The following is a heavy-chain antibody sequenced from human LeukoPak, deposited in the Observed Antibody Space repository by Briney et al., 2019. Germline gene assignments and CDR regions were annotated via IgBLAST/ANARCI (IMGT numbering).Heavy chain of an antibody. J-gene: IGHJ4*02. D-gene: IGHD3-16*02. Sequence: SGGSLRLSCAASGSTFDDYGMSWVRQAPGKGLEWVSGINWNGGSTGYADSVKGRFTISRDNAKNSLYLQMNSLRAEDTALYYCARDREGDDYVWGSYRPYYFDYWGQGTLVTVSS. V-gene: IGHV3-20*04. CDR2: INWNGGST. CDR3: ARDREGDDYVWGSYRPYYFDY. CDR1: GSTFDDYG.